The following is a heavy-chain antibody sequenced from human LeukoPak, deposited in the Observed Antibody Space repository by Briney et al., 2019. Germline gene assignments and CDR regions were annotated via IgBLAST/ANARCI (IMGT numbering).Heavy chain of an antibody. CDR1: GGTFSSYA. Sequence: ASVKVSCKASGGTFSSYAISWVRQAPGQGLEWMGGIIPIFGTANYAQKLQGRVTITTDESTSTAYMELSSLRSEDTAVYYCARGRITGTTRNRVNWFDPWGQGTLVTVSS. D-gene: IGHD1-7*01. CDR2: IIPIFGTA. CDR3: ARGRITGTTRNRVNWFDP. V-gene: IGHV1-69*05. J-gene: IGHJ5*02.